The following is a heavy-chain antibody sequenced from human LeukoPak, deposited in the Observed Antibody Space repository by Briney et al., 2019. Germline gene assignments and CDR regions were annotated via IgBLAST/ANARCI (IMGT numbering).Heavy chain of an antibody. Sequence: SETLSLTCTVSGGSISSSSYYWGWIRQPPGKGLEWVGSIYYSGSTYYNPSLKSRVTISVDTSKTQFSLKLSSVTAADTAVYYCERLANTAYYDFWSGYFPNWFDPWGQGTLVTVSS. D-gene: IGHD3-3*01. V-gene: IGHV4-39*01. CDR3: ERLANTAYYDFWSGYFPNWFDP. CDR2: IYYSGST. J-gene: IGHJ5*02. CDR1: GGSISSSSYY.